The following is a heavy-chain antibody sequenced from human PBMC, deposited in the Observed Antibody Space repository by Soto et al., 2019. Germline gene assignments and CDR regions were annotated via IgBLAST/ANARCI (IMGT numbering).Heavy chain of an antibody. CDR3: ARIGVAYDAFDI. D-gene: IGHD3-3*01. V-gene: IGHV1-69*02. CDR2: IIPILGIA. J-gene: IGHJ3*02. CDR1: GGTFSSYT. Sequence: SVKVSCKASGGTFSSYTISWVRQAPGQGLEWMGRIIPILGIANYAQKFQGRVTITADKSTSTAYMELSSLRSEDTAVYYCARIGVAYDAFDIWGQGTMVTVSS.